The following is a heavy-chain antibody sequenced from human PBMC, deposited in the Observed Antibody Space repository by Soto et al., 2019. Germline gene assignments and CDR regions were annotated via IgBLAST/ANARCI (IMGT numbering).Heavy chain of an antibody. CDR2: IYSGGRN. CDR1: GGSIRSFY. CDR3: ARGSSRSDY. D-gene: IGHD6-13*01. J-gene: IGHJ4*02. Sequence: LSLTCTVSGGSIRSFYWSGIRQPTAKRLEWIGRIYSGGRNNYNPSLKSRVTMSVDTSKNQFSLRLSSVTAADTAMYYCARGSSRSDYWGQGTMVTVSS. V-gene: IGHV4-4*07.